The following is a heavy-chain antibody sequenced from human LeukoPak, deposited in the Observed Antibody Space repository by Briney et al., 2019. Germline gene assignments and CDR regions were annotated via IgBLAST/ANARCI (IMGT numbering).Heavy chain of an antibody. Sequence: ASVKVSCKASGGSFSDYPINWVRQAPGQGLEWLGGIIPKYSASNYAQAFQGRVTITADESTNTVYMEMSGLRPDNTAVYYCVRPDRIFGVPAAFDAWGQGTLVAVSS. V-gene: IGHV1-69*01. CDR3: VRPDRIFGVPAAFDA. D-gene: IGHD3-3*02. CDR1: GGSFSDYP. J-gene: IGHJ3*01. CDR2: IIPKYSAS.